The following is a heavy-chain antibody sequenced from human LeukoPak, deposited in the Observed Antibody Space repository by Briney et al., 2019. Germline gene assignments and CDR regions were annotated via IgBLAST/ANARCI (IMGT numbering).Heavy chain of an antibody. CDR2: IYYSGST. Sequence: SETLSLTCTVSGGSISSSSYYWGWIRQPPGKGLEWVGYIYYSGSTNYNPSLKSRVTISVDTSKNQLSLKLSSVTAADTAVYYCARLKTGSNLFDYWGQGTLVTVSS. D-gene: IGHD6-13*01. J-gene: IGHJ4*02. CDR1: GGSISSSSYY. CDR3: ARLKTGSNLFDY. V-gene: IGHV4-61*05.